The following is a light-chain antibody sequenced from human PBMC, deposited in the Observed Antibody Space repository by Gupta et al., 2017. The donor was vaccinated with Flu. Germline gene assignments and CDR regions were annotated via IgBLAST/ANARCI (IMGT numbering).Light chain of an antibody. CDR2: GAS. CDR1: QSVSSRY. CDR3: QQYSGSPPCT. Sequence: TLSLSPGERATLSCRASQSVSSRYLAWYQQKPGQTPRLLIYGASTRATGVPDRFSGSGSETDFTLTISRLEPEDFAVYYCQQYSGSPPCTFGQGTKVEIK. J-gene: IGKJ1*01. V-gene: IGKV3-20*01.